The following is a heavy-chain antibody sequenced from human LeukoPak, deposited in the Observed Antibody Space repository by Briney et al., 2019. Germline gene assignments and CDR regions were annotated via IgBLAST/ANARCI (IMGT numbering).Heavy chain of an antibody. Sequence: PGGSLRLSCAASGFPFRSHWMHWVRQVPGKGLVWVSHISTDGTTTNYAESFKGRFTISRDNSKGTLYLQLNSLRAEDTAIYYCARSLGYSSGGWGQGTLVTVSS. D-gene: IGHD2-15*01. CDR2: ISTDGTTT. CDR3: ARSLGYSSGG. V-gene: IGHV3-74*01. J-gene: IGHJ4*02. CDR1: GFPFRSHW.